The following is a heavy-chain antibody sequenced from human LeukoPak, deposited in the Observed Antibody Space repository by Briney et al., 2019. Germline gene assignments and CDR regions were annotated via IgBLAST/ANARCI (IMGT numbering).Heavy chain of an antibody. CDR2: IIPIFGTA. CDR3: AATTVASGWFDP. D-gene: IGHD4-23*01. Sequence: SVKVSCTASGGTFSSYAISWVRQAPGQGLEWMGGIIPIFGTANYAQKFQGRVTITTDESTSTAYMELNSLRSEDTAVYYCAATTVASGWFDPWGQGTLVTVYS. J-gene: IGHJ5*02. V-gene: IGHV1-69*05. CDR1: GGTFSSYA.